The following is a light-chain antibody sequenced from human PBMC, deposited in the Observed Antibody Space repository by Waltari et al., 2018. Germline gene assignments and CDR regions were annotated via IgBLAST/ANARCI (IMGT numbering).Light chain of an antibody. V-gene: IGLV2-18*01. CDR3: CLYTTNFYV. J-gene: IGLJ1*01. CDR2: EVS. Sequence: QSALTQPPSVSGSPGQSVTISCTGTSNDVGPFDRVSWYQQPPGTAPKLCIFEVSNRPSGVPGRFSGSASGNTASLTISGLQAEDEADYYCCLYTTNFYVFAPATKVTVL. CDR1: SNDVGPFDR.